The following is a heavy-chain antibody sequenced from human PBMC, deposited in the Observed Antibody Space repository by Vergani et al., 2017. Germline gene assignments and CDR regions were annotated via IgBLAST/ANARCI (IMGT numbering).Heavy chain of an antibody. V-gene: IGHV3-20*04. D-gene: IGHD2-15*01. CDR1: GFTFDDYG. J-gene: IGHJ3*02. CDR2: INWNGGST. CDR3: AKSRGYYSTDGFDI. Sequence: EVQLVESGGGVVRPGGSLRLSCAASGFTFDDYGMSWVRQAPGKGLEWVSGINWNGGSTGYADSVKGRFTISRDNAKNSLYLQLNSLGADDTAVYYCAKSRGYYSTDGFDIWGQGTMVTVSS.